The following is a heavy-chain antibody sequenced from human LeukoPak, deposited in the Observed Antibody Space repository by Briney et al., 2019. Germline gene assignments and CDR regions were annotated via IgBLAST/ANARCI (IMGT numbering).Heavy chain of an antibody. Sequence: TGGSLRLSCAASGFTFSSYWMSWVRQAPGKGLEWVANIKQDGSEKYYVDSVKGRFTISRDNAKNSLYLQMNSLRAEDTAVYYCARYYYDSSGYYPYYYYYMDVWGKGTTVTVSS. D-gene: IGHD3-22*01. V-gene: IGHV3-7*01. J-gene: IGHJ6*03. CDR2: IKQDGSEK. CDR1: GFTFSSYW. CDR3: ARYYYDSSGYYPYYYYYMDV.